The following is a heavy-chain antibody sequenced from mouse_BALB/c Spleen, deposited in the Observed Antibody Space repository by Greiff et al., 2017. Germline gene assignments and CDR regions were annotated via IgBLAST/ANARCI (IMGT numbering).Heavy chain of an antibody. V-gene: IGHV5-17*02. CDR1: GFTFSSFG. CDR3: ARTYGSSYYYAMDY. J-gene: IGHJ4*01. CDR2: ISSGSSTI. Sequence: EVQLVESGGDLVKPGGSLKLSCAASGFTFSSFGMHWVRQAPEKGLEWVAYISSGSSTIYYADTVKGRFTISRDNPKNTLFLQMTSLRSEDTAMYYCARTYGSSYYYAMDYWGQGTSVTVSS. D-gene: IGHD1-1*01.